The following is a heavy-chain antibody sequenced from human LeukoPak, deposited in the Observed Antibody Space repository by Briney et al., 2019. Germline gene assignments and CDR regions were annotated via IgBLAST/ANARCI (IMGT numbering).Heavy chain of an antibody. D-gene: IGHD2-2*01. CDR2: IKQDGSDK. V-gene: IGHV3-7*01. CDR1: GFTFSTYW. Sequence: GGSLRLSCAASGFTFSTYWMSWVRQAPGKGLEWVANIKQDGSDKYYVDSVKGRFTISRDNAKNSLFLQMNSLSAEDTAVYYCARVRCSSNSCFPDYWGQGTLVTVSS. CDR3: ARVRCSSNSCFPDY. J-gene: IGHJ4*02.